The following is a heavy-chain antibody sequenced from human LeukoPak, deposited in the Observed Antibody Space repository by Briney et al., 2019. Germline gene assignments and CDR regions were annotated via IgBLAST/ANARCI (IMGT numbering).Heavy chain of an antibody. J-gene: IGHJ3*02. CDR2: IYHSGST. D-gene: IGHD3-22*01. CDR3: AREMYYYDSSGYPEGDAFDI. V-gene: IGHV4-4*02. CDR1: GGSISSSNW. Sequence: SETLSLTCAVSGGSISSSNWWSWVRQPPGKGLEWIGEIYHSGSTNYNPSLKSRVTISVGKSKNQFSLKLSSVTAADTAVYYCAREMYYYDSSGYPEGDAFDIWGQGTMVTVSS.